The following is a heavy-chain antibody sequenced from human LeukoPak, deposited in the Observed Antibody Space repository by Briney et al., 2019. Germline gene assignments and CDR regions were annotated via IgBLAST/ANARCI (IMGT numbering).Heavy chain of an antibody. V-gene: IGHV3-23*01. J-gene: IGHJ4*02. CDR3: AKDTSIGRYCTNGVCSPFDY. Sequence: GGSLRLSCAGSGFTFSSYAMSWVRQAPGKGLEWVSAISVPGAPTYDADSVKGRFTISRDNSRSTLYLQMNSLRAEDTALYYCAKDTSIGRYCTNGVCSPFDYWGQGTLVTVPS. CDR2: ISVPGAPT. CDR1: GFTFSSYA. D-gene: IGHD2-8*01.